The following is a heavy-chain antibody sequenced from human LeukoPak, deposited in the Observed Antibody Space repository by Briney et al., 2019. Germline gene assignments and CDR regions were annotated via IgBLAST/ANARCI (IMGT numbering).Heavy chain of an antibody. Sequence: GGSLRLSCAASGFTFSSHGMHWVRQAPGKGLEWVSAISGSGGSTYYADSVKGRFTISRDNSKNTLYLQMNSLRAEDTAVYYCAKVGYYYDSSGYYLNYFDYWGQGTLVTVSS. CDR3: AKVGYYYDSSGYYLNYFDY. CDR1: GFTFSSHG. CDR2: ISGSGGST. D-gene: IGHD3-22*01. V-gene: IGHV3-23*01. J-gene: IGHJ4*02.